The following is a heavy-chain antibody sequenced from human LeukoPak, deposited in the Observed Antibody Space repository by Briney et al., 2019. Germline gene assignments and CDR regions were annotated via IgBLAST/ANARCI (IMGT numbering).Heavy chain of an antibody. CDR2: ISGSGGST. CDR3: AKDRPPGITGLFDP. J-gene: IGHJ5*02. V-gene: IGHV3-23*01. Sequence: GGSLRLSCAASGFTFNSYAMSWVRQAPGKGLEWVSAISGSGGSTYYADSVKGRFTISRDNSKNTLYLQMNSLRAEDTAVHYCAKDRPPGITGLFDPWGQGTLVTVSS. D-gene: IGHD3-3*01. CDR1: GFTFNSYA.